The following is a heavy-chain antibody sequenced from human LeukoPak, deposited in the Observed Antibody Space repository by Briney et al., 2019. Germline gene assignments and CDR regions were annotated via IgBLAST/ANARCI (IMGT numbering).Heavy chain of an antibody. D-gene: IGHD5-18*01. CDR3: ARVHRGYSYGRLDY. CDR2: ISSDGSDK. J-gene: IGHJ4*02. CDR1: GFTFSSYG. Sequence: GKSLRLSCAASGFTFSSYGMHWVRQAPGKGLEWVAVISSDGSDKYYADSVKGRFTISRDNAKNSLYLEMNSLRDEDTAVYYCARVHRGYSYGRLDYWGQGTLVTVSS. V-gene: IGHV3-30*03.